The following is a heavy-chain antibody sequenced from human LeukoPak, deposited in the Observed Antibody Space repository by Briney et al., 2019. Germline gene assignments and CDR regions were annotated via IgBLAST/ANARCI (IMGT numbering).Heavy chain of an antibody. CDR3: ARARGVSTGYRPIDY. J-gene: IGHJ4*02. Sequence: TGGSLRLSCAASGFTFSTSGMHWVRQAPGKGLEWVAVIWYDGGNKHYAESVKGRFSISRDNSKSTLYLQMNSLRAEDTAVYYCARARGVSTGYRPIDYWGQGTLVTVSS. CDR1: GFTFSTSG. V-gene: IGHV3-33*08. CDR2: IWYDGGNK. D-gene: IGHD3-22*01.